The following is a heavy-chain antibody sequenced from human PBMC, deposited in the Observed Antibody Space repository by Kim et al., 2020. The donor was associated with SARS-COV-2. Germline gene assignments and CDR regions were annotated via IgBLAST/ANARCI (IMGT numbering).Heavy chain of an antibody. CDR1: GFTFSSYG. Sequence: GGSLRLSCAASGFTFSSYGMHWVRQAPGKGLEWVAVISYDGSNKYYADSVKGRFTISSDNSKNTLYLQMNSLRAEDTAVYYCAKDMRYYDILTGYLARMDYSYYGMVVWGQGTTVTVSS. V-gene: IGHV3-30*18. J-gene: IGHJ6*02. CDR2: ISYDGSNK. CDR3: AKDMRYYDILTGYLARMDYSYYGMVV. D-gene: IGHD3-9*01.